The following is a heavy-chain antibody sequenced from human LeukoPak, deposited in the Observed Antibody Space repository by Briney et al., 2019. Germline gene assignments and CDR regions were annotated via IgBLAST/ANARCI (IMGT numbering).Heavy chain of an antibody. J-gene: IGHJ4*02. V-gene: IGHV4-39*01. CDR3: AGPPRYNGNYSPFDY. D-gene: IGHD1-26*01. Sequence: KSSETLSLTCTVSGGSISSSSYYWGWIRQPPGKGLEWIGSVYYSGSTYYNPSLKSRVTISVDTSKNQFSLKLSSVTAADTAVYYCAGPPRYNGNYSPFDYWSQGTLVTVSS. CDR1: GGSISSSSYY. CDR2: VYYSGST.